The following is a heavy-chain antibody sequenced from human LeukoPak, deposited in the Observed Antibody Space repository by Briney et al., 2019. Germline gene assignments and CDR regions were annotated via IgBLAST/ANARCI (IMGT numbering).Heavy chain of an antibody. V-gene: IGHV1-2*02. Sequence: ASVKVSCKASGYTFTDYYVHWVRQAPGQGLEWMGWINPNSGGTIYAQKFQGRVTMTRDTSISTAYMELSRLRSDDTAVYYCARSDYLNWFDPWGQGTLVTVSS. J-gene: IGHJ5*02. D-gene: IGHD3-16*01. CDR3: ARSDYLNWFDP. CDR2: INPNSGGT. CDR1: GYTFTDYY.